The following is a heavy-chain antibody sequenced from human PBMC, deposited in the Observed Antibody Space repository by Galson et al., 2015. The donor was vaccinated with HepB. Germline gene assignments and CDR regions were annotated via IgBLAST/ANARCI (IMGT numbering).Heavy chain of an antibody. CDR1: RYSFTNYW. V-gene: IGHV5-51*01. CDR3: ARVNTTGHSFYHMDV. D-gene: IGHD5-18*01. J-gene: IGHJ6*03. Sequence: QSGAEVKKPGESLKISCKGSRYSFTNYWIAWVRQMPGKGLEWMGIIHPGDSDIRHRPSFQGQVTISVDKSLTTAYLQWKGLKASDSAMYYCARVNTTGHSFYHMDVWGTGTTVTVSS. CDR2: IHPGDSDI.